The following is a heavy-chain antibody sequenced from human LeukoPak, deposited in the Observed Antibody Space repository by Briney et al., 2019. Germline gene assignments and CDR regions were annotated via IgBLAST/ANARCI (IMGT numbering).Heavy chain of an antibody. CDR3: AGHIAYCGGDCSADY. CDR1: GGTFSSYA. J-gene: IGHJ4*02. V-gene: IGHV1-69*04. D-gene: IGHD2-21*02. Sequence: AASVKVSCKASGGTFSSYAISWVRQAPGQGLEWMGRIIPILGIANYAQKFQGRVTITADKSTSTAYMELSSLRSEDTAVYYCAGHIAYCGGDCSADYWGQGTLVTVSS. CDR2: IIPILGIA.